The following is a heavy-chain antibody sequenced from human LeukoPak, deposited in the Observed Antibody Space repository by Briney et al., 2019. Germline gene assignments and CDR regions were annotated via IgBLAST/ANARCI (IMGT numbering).Heavy chain of an antibody. D-gene: IGHD2-2*01. V-gene: IGHV4-34*01. Sequence: PSETLSLTCAVYGGSFSGYYWSWIRQPPGKGLEWIGEINHSGSTNYNPSLTSRVTISVDTSKNQFSLKLSSVTAADTAVYYCASLYCSSTSCYGDSVTPYWGQGALVTVSS. CDR3: ASLYCSSTSCYGDSVTPY. J-gene: IGHJ4*02. CDR2: INHSGST. CDR1: GGSFSGYY.